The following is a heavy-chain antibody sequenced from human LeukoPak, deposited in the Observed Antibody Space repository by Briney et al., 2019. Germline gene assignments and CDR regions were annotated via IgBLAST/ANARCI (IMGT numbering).Heavy chain of an antibody. V-gene: IGHV1-69*13. CDR2: IIPIFGTA. Sequence: ASVKISCKASGGTFSSYAISWVRQAPGQGLEWMGGIIPIFGTANYAQKFQGRVTITADESTSTAYMALSSLRSEDTAVYYCARVSTMIVSTGAFDIWGQGTMVTVSS. CDR1: GGTFSSYA. CDR3: ARVSTMIVSTGAFDI. J-gene: IGHJ3*02. D-gene: IGHD3-22*01.